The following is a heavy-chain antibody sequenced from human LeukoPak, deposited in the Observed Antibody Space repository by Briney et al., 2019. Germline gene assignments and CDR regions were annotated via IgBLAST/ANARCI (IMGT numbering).Heavy chain of an antibody. CDR1: GFTFSSYW. CDR3: ARSSQLLWFGEYGTLGY. CDR2: IKQDGSEK. J-gene: IGHJ4*02. D-gene: IGHD3-10*01. Sequence: GGSLRLSCAAHGFTFSSYWMSWVRQAPGKGLEWVANIKQDGSEKYYVDSVKGRFTISRDNAKNSLYLQMNSLRAEDTAVYYCARSSQLLWFGEYGTLGYWGQGTLVTVSS. V-gene: IGHV3-7*01.